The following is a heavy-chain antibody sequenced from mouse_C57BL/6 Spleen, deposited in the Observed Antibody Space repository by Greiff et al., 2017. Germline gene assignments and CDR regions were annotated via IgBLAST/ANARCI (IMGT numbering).Heavy chain of an antibody. D-gene: IGHD2-4*01. CDR3: ARDYDYSLYAMDY. CDR2: INPYNGDT. Sequence: EVHLQQSGPELVKPGDSVKISCKASGYSFTGYFMNWVMQSHGKSLEWIGRINPYNGDTFYNQKFKGKATLTVDKSSSTAHMELRSLTSEDSAVYYCARDYDYSLYAMDYWGQGTSVTVSS. CDR1: GYSFTGYF. V-gene: IGHV1-20*01. J-gene: IGHJ4*01.